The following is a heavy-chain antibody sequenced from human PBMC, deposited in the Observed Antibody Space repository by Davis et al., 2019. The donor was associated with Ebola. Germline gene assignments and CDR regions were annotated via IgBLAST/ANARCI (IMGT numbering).Heavy chain of an antibody. D-gene: IGHD2-8*02. CDR3: ARVELAGGFYFDY. J-gene: IGHJ4*02. CDR2: ISGSGGST. CDR1: GFTFSSYA. Sequence: GESLKISCAASGFTFSSYAMSWVRQAPGKGLEWVSAISGSGGSTYYADSVKGRFTISRDNAKNSLYLQMNSLRAEDTAVYYCARVELAGGFYFDYWGQGTLVTVSS. V-gene: IGHV3-23*01.